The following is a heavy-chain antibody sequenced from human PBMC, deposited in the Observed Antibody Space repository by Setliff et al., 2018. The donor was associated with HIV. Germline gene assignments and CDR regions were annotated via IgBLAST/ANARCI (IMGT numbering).Heavy chain of an antibody. CDR3: AAGTNGENFSKFYYGMDV. D-gene: IGHD1-7*01. J-gene: IGHJ6*02. Sequence: ASVKVSCKASNYTFTSYGISWVRQAPGQGLEWMGRINPNSGGTNYPQKFQGRVTMTRDTSISTAYMELSRLRSDDTAVYFCAAGTNGENFSKFYYGMDVWGQGTTVTVSS. CDR1: NYTFTSYG. V-gene: IGHV1-2*06. CDR2: INPNSGGT.